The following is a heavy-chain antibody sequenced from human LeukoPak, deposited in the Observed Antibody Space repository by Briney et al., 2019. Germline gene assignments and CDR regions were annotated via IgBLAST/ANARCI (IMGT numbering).Heavy chain of an antibody. CDR1: GYTFSGYY. J-gene: IGHJ6*03. Sequence: ASVKVSCKASGYTFSGYYIHWVRQAPGQGLEWMGWINPNSGGTNYAQKFQGRVTMTRDTSMSTVYMEMSRLRYDDTAVYYCARGPYGSGSYGRRGWVYYMDVWGKGTTVTISS. CDR3: ARGPYGSGSYGRRGWVYYMDV. D-gene: IGHD3-10*01. CDR2: INPNSGGT. V-gene: IGHV1-2*02.